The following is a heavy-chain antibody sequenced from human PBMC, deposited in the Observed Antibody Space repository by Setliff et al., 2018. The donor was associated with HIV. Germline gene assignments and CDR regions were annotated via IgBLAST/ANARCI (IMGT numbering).Heavy chain of an antibody. CDR1: GYTFTSCF. V-gene: IGHV1-46*01. D-gene: IGHD4-4*01. J-gene: IGHJ4*02. CDR3: VKEYQTEVTDTRVANYFDY. Sequence: GASVKVSCKASGYTFTSCFMHWVRQAPGQGLEYMGIINPSDGTTDYTQKFQDRVTMTSDTSTSTVYMELRSLRSEDTAIYYCVKEYQTEVTDTRVANYFDYWGQGTLVTVSS. CDR2: INPSDGTT.